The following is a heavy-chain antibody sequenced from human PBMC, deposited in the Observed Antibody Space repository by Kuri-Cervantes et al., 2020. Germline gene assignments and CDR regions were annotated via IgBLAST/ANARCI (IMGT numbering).Heavy chain of an antibody. CDR3: AGDPSYYVTTTHPFDF. D-gene: IGHD4-17*01. V-gene: IGHV1-69*05. CDR2: IIPIFGTA. J-gene: IGHJ4*02. Sequence: SVKVSCKASGGTFSSYAISWVRQAPGQGLEWMGGIIPIFGTANYAQKFQGRVTITTDESTSTAYMELSSLRSEDTAIYYCAGDPSYYVTTTHPFDFWGQGTLVTVSS. CDR1: GGTFSSYA.